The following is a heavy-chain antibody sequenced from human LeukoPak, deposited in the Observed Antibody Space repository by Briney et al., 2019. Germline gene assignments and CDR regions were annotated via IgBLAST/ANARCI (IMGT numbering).Heavy chain of an antibody. CDR1: GLTFSDYA. CDR3: AKSGSYPGGYYYYMDV. J-gene: IGHJ6*03. Sequence: GGSLRLSCAASGLTFSDYAMMWVRQAPGKGLEWVSAISGGGGSTFYADSVKGRFTIARDNSQFTLSLQMSSLRAEDTALYYCAKSGSYPGGYYYYMDVWGKGTTVTVSS. CDR2: ISGGGGST. D-gene: IGHD1-26*01. V-gene: IGHV3-23*01.